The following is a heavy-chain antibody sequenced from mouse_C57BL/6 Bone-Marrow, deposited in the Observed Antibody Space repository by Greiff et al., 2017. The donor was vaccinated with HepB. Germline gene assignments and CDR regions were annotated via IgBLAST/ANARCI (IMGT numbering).Heavy chain of an antibody. CDR2: IYPRDGST. Sequence: VQLQQSGPELVKPGASVKLSCKASGYTFTSYDINWVKQRPGQGLEWIGWIYPRDGSTKNNEKFKGKATLTVDTSSSTAYMELHILTSEDSAVYFCARQAICYGDDGPWFAYWGQGTLVTVSA. J-gene: IGHJ3*01. D-gene: IGHD2-2*01. CDR1: GYTFTSYD. V-gene: IGHV1-85*01. CDR3: ARQAICYGDDGPWFAY.